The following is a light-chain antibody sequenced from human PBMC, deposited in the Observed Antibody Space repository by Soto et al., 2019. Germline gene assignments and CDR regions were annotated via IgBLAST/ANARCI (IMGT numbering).Light chain of an antibody. J-gene: IGKJ5*01. CDR3: QDHSNSALLMA. CDR1: QSVTTN. CDR2: GAS. Sequence: TVVTKIRGAPCRARGEIAVVAGSLIQSVTTNLAWTQQKPGQARRLLSYGASTRATGIPARFSGSGSGTEVTRISSRLEFEDFPLYRCQDHSNSALLMAFGQGTRLEIK. V-gene: IGKV3-15*01.